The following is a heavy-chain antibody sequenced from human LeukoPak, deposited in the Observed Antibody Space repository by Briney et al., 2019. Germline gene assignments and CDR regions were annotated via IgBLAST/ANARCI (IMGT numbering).Heavy chain of an antibody. D-gene: IGHD3-22*01. J-gene: IGHJ3*02. Sequence: GGSLRLSCAASGFTFSNYDMNWVRQAPGKGLEWVSTISGSGGTTYSADSVKGRFTISRDNSKNILYLQVNSLRAGDTAVYYCAKDYYYDSSGYYYGDAFDIWGQGTMVTVSS. CDR3: AKDYYYDSSGYYYGDAFDI. CDR2: ISGSGGTT. V-gene: IGHV3-23*01. CDR1: GFTFSNYD.